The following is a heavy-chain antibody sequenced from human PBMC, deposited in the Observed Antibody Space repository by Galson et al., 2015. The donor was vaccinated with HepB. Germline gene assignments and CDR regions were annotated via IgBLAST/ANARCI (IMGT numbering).Heavy chain of an antibody. CDR3: VRDRGSGFGGNDVPSFDY. V-gene: IGHV3-48*01. J-gene: IGHJ4*02. CDR1: GFSLTDYA. CDR2: ISSDSRTI. D-gene: IGHD5-12*01. Sequence: SLRLSCAASGFSLTDYAMNWVRRAPGKGLEWAAYISSDSRTIHYADSVKGRFTISRDNAKNSVYLRMTNLRGEDTAVYYCVRDRGSGFGGNDVPSFDYWGRGSLVTVS.